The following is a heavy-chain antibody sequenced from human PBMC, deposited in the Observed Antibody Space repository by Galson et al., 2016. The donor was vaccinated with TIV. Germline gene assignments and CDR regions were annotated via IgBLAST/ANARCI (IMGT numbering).Heavy chain of an antibody. D-gene: IGHD1-26*01. V-gene: IGHV4-59*01. Sequence: ATLSLTCNVSGGSINTYYWTWIRQPPGKGLEWIGHVYYSGSTDYNPSLQSRVTISIDRSKTQFSLKLNSVTAADTAVYFCASDKSGFETVVRFYYYMDVWGKGTTVTVSS. J-gene: IGHJ6*03. CDR1: GGSINTYY. CDR2: VYYSGST. CDR3: ASDKSGFETVVRFYYYMDV.